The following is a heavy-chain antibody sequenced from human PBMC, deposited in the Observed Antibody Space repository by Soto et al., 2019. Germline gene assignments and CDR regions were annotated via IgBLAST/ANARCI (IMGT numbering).Heavy chain of an antibody. CDR1: GGTFSSYA. D-gene: IGHD2-8*01. CDR2: IIPIFGTA. Sequence: SVKVSCKASGGTFSSYAISWVRQAPGQGLEWMGGIIPIFGTANYAQKFQGRVTITADESTSTAYMELSSLRSEDTAVYYCAIRECTNGVCSNYYYYYGMDVCGQGTTLTVSS. CDR3: AIRECTNGVCSNYYYYYGMDV. J-gene: IGHJ6*02. V-gene: IGHV1-69*13.